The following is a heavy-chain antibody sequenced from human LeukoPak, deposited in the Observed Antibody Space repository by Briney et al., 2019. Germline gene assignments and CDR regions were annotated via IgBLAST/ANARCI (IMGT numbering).Heavy chain of an antibody. Sequence: SETLSLTCAVYGGSFSGYYWSWIRQPPGKGLEWIGEINHSGSTNYNPSLKSRVTISVDTSKNQFSLKLSSVTAADTAVYYCARGTRVTLIAHRRGNAFDIWGQGTMVTVSS. CDR3: ARGTRVTLIAHRRGNAFDI. CDR1: GGSFSGYY. D-gene: IGHD1-14*01. CDR2: INHSGST. V-gene: IGHV4-34*01. J-gene: IGHJ3*02.